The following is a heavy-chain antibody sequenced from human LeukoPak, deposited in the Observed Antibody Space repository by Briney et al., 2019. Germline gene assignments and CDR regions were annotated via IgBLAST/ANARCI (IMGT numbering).Heavy chain of an antibody. D-gene: IGHD6-6*01. CDR3: AREEYSSSSYYFDY. J-gene: IGHJ4*02. CDR2: IRYDGSNK. Sequence: PGGSLRLSCAASGFTFSSYGMHWVRQAPGKGLEWVAFIRYDGSNKYYADSVKGRFTISRDNSKNTLYLQMNSLRAEDTAVYYCAREEYSSSSYYFDYWGQGTLVTVSS. V-gene: IGHV3-30*02. CDR1: GFTFSSYG.